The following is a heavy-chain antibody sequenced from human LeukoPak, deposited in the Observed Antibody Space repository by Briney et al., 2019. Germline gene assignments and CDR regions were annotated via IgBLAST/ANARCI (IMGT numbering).Heavy chain of an antibody. Sequence: GGSLRLSCAASGFTFSSYWMSWVRQAPGKGLEWVANIKQDGSEKYYVDSEKGRFTISRDNAKNSLYLQMNSLRAEDTAVYYCAKGYSYGRFDYWGQGTLVTVSS. CDR2: IKQDGSEK. V-gene: IGHV3-7*03. J-gene: IGHJ4*02. D-gene: IGHD5-18*01. CDR3: AKGYSYGRFDY. CDR1: GFTFSSYW.